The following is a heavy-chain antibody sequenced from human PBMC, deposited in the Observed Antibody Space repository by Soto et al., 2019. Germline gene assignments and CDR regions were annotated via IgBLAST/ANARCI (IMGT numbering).Heavy chain of an antibody. V-gene: IGHV1-18*04. D-gene: IGHD3-10*01. Sequence: GAGVKVSCKASGYTVTSYGSSWVRQAPGQGLEWMGWISAYNGNTNYAQKLQGRVTMTTDTSTSTAYMELRSLRYDGTAVYYCARHGFTYYYGSRSYLPWFDPWGKGTMVSVSS. CDR3: ARHGFTYYYGSRSYLPWFDP. CDR2: ISAYNGNT. J-gene: IGHJ5*02. CDR1: GYTVTSYG.